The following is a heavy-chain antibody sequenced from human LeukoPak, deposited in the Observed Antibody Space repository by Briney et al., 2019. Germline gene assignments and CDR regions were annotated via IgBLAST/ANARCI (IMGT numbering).Heavy chain of an antibody. CDR2: ISSSSSYI. CDR3: ARVADYGGGGY. D-gene: IGHD4-17*01. Sequence: KSGGSLRLSCAASGFTVSSNYMSWVRQAPGKGLEWVSSISSSSSYIYYADSVKGRFTISRDNAKNSLHLQMNSLRAEDTAVYYCARVADYGGGGYWGQGTLVTVSS. J-gene: IGHJ4*02. V-gene: IGHV3-21*01. CDR1: GFTVSSNY.